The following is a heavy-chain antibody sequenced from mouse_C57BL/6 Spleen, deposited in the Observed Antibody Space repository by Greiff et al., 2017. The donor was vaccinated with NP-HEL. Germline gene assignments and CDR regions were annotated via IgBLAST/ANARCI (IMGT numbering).Heavy chain of an antibody. D-gene: IGHD1-1*01. CDR1: GYTFTSYW. CDR2: ISPGSGST. J-gene: IGHJ4*01. CDR3: AIGLLRYYYAMDY. V-gene: IGHV1-55*01. Sequence: VQLQQSGAELVKPGASVKMSCTASGYTFTSYWITWVKQRPGQGLEWIGDISPGSGSTNYNETFKIKATLTVDTSSSTAYMQLSSLPSEEPAVYYFAIGLLRYYYAMDYWVQRTSLTVSS.